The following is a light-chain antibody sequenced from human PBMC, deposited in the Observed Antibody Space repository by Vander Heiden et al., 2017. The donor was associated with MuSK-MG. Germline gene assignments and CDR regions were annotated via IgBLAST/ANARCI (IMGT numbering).Light chain of an antibody. Sequence: SPPPLSASVGDRVTITCRASRGISTWLAWYQHKPGEVTKLIIYEASSLESGVPSRFSGTGSGTDFTLTVSSLQPEDFATYYCQQADSFPYTFGQGTRVEIK. CDR1: RGISTW. V-gene: IGKV1-12*01. CDR2: EAS. J-gene: IGKJ2*01. CDR3: QQADSFPYT.